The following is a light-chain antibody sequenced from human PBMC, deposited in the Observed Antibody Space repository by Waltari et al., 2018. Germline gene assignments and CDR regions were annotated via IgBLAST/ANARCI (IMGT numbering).Light chain of an antibody. CDR2: RNN. Sequence: QSVLTQPPSASGTPGQRVIISCSGSSSNIGSNYVYWYQQVPGTAPKLLIYRNNQRPSGGPDRFSGSKSGTSASLGISGLRSEDEADYYCAAWDDSLSGHVVFGGGTKLTAL. CDR3: AAWDDSLSGHVV. V-gene: IGLV1-47*01. CDR1: SSNIGSNY. J-gene: IGLJ2*01.